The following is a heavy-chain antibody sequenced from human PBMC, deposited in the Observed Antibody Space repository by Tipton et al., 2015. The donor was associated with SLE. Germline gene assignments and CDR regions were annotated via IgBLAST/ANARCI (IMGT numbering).Heavy chain of an antibody. V-gene: IGHV3-23*03. CDR2: VYSGGDTT. CDR1: GFTFSTSA. Sequence: SLRLSCVASGFTFSTSAMSWVRQAPGKGLEWVSVVYSGGDTTYYADSVKGRFTISRDSSQNTLSLQMNSLRAEDTAVYFCAKGMDTMVRGIVGLRHYFYYMDVWGNGTTVTVSS. J-gene: IGHJ6*03. CDR3: AKGMDTMVRGIVGLRHYFYYMDV. D-gene: IGHD3-10*01.